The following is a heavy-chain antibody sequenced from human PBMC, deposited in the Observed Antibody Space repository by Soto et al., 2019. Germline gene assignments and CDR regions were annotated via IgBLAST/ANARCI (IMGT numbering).Heavy chain of an antibody. CDR1: GFTFSSYW. D-gene: IGHD3-9*01. CDR3: ARDPPEVLRYFDWLPSDAFDI. V-gene: IGHV3-7*01. CDR2: IKQDGSEK. J-gene: IGHJ3*02. Sequence: GGSLRLSCAASGFTFSSYWMSWVRQAPGKGLEWVANIKQDGSEKYYVDSVKGRFTISRDNAKNSLYLQMNSLRAEDTAVYYCARDPPEVLRYFDWLPSDAFDIWGQGTMVTVS.